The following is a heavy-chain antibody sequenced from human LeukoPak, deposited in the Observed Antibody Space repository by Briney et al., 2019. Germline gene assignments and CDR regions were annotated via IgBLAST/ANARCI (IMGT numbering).Heavy chain of an antibody. CDR3: ARDTYYYNSSAFYHYYYGMDV. CDR1: GFTFDTYS. Sequence: GGSLRLSCAASGFTFDTYSMSWVRQAPGKGLEWVSAISSSGTYIYYADSVRGRFTISRDNAKNSLYLQMNSLRGEDMAVYYCARDTYYYNSSAFYHYYYGMDVWGQGTTVTVSS. D-gene: IGHD3-22*01. V-gene: IGHV3-21*01. CDR2: ISSSGTYI. J-gene: IGHJ6*02.